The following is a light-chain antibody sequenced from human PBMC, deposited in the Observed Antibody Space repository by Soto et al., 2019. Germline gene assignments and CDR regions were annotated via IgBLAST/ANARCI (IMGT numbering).Light chain of an antibody. Sequence: EIVMTQSPPTLPVTPGEPASISCRSSQSLLYNNTYNYLDWYVQKPGQSPQLLIYFGSNRAPGVTDRFRGSGSGTDFTLKINRVDFFVIGTASTKIYLQSLT. CDR1: QSLLYNNTYNY. CDR3: KIYLQSLT. CDR2: FGS. J-gene: IGKJ4*02. V-gene: IGKV2-28*01.